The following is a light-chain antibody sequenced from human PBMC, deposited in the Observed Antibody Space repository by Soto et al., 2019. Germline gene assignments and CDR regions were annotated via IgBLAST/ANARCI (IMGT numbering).Light chain of an antibody. CDR1: SSNIGNNY. Sequence: QSVLTQPPSVSAAPGQKVTISCSGSSSNIGNNYVSWYQQLPGTAPKLLIYDNNKRPSGIPDRFSGSKSGTSGTLDITGLQTGDEADYYCSSFTTSITYVFGTGTKLTVL. CDR2: DNN. CDR3: SSFTTSITYV. J-gene: IGLJ1*01. V-gene: IGLV1-51*01.